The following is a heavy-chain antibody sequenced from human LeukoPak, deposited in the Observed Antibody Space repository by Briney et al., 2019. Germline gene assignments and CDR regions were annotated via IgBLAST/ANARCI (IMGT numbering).Heavy chain of an antibody. D-gene: IGHD2-15*01. CDR2: ISYDGSNK. Sequence: GGSLRLSCAASGFTFSSYGMHWVRQAPGKGLEWVAVISYDGSNKYYADSVKGRFTISRDNSKNTLYLQMNSLRAEDTAVYYCAKDLRSRYCSGGSCNSGTFDYWGQGTLVTVSS. CDR3: AKDLRSRYCSGGSCNSGTFDY. J-gene: IGHJ4*02. V-gene: IGHV3-30*18. CDR1: GFTFSSYG.